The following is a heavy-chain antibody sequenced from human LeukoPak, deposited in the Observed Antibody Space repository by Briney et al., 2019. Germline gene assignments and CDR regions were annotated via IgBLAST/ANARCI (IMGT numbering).Heavy chain of an antibody. CDR3: AKWVFDDPDDY. J-gene: IGHJ4*02. CDR1: GFTFTSYA. Sequence: GGPLKLSCAASGFTFTSYAMSWVRQAPGKGREWVSAISGSGGSTYYADSVKGRFTISRDNSKNTLYLQMNSLRAEDTAVYYCAKWVFDDPDDYWGQGTLVTVSS. CDR2: ISGSGGST. V-gene: IGHV3-23*01. D-gene: IGHD3-9*01.